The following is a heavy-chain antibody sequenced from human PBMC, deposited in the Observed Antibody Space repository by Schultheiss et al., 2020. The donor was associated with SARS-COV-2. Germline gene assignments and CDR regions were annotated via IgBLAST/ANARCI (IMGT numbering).Heavy chain of an antibody. Sequence: GGSLRLSCAASGFTFSSYAMSWVRQAPGKGLEWVANIKQDGSEKYYVDSVKGRFTISRDNAKNSLYLQMNSLRAEDTAVYYCARESPFTIYYYYMDVWGKGTTVTVSS. J-gene: IGHJ6*03. CDR3: ARESPFTIYYYYMDV. D-gene: IGHD3-3*01. CDR2: IKQDGSEK. CDR1: GFTFSSYA. V-gene: IGHV3-7*01.